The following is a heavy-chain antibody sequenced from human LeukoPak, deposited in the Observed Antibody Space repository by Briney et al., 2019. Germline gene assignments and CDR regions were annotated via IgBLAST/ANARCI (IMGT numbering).Heavy chain of an antibody. CDR2: ISYDGSNK. J-gene: IGHJ6*03. CDR3: ARQDWNYFREYYYMDV. CDR1: GFTFSSYA. Sequence: PGGSLRLSCAASGFTFSSYAMHWVRQAPGKGLEWVAVISYDGSNKYYADSVKGRFTISRDNSKNTLYLQMNSLRAEDTAVYYCARQDWNYFREYYYMDVWGKGTTVTVSS. V-gene: IGHV3-30*04. D-gene: IGHD1-7*01.